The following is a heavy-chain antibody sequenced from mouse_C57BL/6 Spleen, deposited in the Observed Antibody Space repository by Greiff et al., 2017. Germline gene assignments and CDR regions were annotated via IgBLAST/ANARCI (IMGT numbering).Heavy chain of an antibody. V-gene: IGHV1-55*01. CDR3: ARGGDGYYDGYFDV. CDR2: IYPGSGST. J-gene: IGHJ1*03. D-gene: IGHD2-3*01. Sequence: QVHVKQPGAELVKPGASVKMSCKASGYTFTSYWITWVKQRPGQGLEWIGDIYPGSGSTNYNEKFKSKATLTVDTSSSTAYRQLSSLTSEDSAGYYCARGGDGYYDGYFDVWGTGTTVTVSS. CDR1: GYTFTSYW.